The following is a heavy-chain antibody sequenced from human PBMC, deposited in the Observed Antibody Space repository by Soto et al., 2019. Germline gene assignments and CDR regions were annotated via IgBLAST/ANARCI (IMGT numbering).Heavy chain of an antibody. V-gene: IGHV5-51*01. CDR3: ARHQHDFWTGLGHYYYYYMDV. CDR1: GYSFTSYW. Sequence: GESLKISCKGSGYSFTSYWIGWVRQMPGKGLEWMGIIYPGDSDTRYSPSFQGQVTISADKSISTAYLQWSSLKASDTAMYYCARHQHDFWTGLGHYYYYYMDVWGKGTTVTVSS. CDR2: IYPGDSDT. J-gene: IGHJ6*03. D-gene: IGHD3-3*01.